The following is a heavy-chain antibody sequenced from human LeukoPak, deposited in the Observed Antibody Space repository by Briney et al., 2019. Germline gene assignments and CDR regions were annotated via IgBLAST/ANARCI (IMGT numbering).Heavy chain of an antibody. J-gene: IGHJ4*02. V-gene: IGHV4-30-2*01. CDR1: GGSISSGGDS. D-gene: IGHD3-3*01. Sequence: SQTLSLTCAVSGGSISSGGDSWSWIRQPPGKGLEWIGYIYHSGSTYYNPSLKSRVTISVDRSKNQFSLKLSSVTAADTAVYYCASLSDFLGYWGQGTLVTVSS. CDR2: IYHSGST. CDR3: ASLSDFLGY.